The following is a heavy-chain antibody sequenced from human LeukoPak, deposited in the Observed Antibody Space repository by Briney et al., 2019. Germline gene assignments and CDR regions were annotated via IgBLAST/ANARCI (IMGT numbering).Heavy chain of an antibody. CDR1: GGSISSGSYY. J-gene: IGHJ6*03. CDR3: ARLVPPRYYMDV. V-gene: IGHV4-61*02. D-gene: IGHD6-6*01. Sequence: SETLSLTCTVSGGSISSGSYYWSWIRQPAGKGLEWIGRIYTSGSTNYNPSLKSRVTISVDTSKNQFSLNLSSVTAADTAVYYCARLVPPRYYMDVWGKGTTVTISS. CDR2: IYTSGST.